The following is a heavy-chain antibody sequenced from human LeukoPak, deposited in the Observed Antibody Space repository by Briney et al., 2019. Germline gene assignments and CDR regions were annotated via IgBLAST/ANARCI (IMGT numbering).Heavy chain of an antibody. Sequence: GGSLRLSCTGSGFTFGDYAVIWVRQAPGRGLEWVGFIRSKAYGGTTEYAASVKDRFTISRDDSKSIAYLQMDSLKTEDTAVYYCTRDYGDYKGDYWGQGTLVTVSS. J-gene: IGHJ4*02. CDR2: IRSKAYGGTT. CDR1: GFTFGDYA. D-gene: IGHD4-17*01. CDR3: TRDYGDYKGDY. V-gene: IGHV3-49*04.